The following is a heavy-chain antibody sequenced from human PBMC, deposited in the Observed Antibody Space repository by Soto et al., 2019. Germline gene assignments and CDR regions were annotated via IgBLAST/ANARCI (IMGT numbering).Heavy chain of an antibody. CDR2: IYHSGNT. J-gene: IGHJ4*02. V-gene: IGHV4-38-2*01. CDR1: GYSISSGYY. Sequence: SETLSLTCAVSGYSISSGYYWGWIRQPPGKGLEWIGSIYHSGNTFYNPSLKSRVTISVDTSKKQFSLKLNSVTAADTAVYYCASWNWNSYYFDYWGQGTLVTVSS. D-gene: IGHD1-7*01. CDR3: ASWNWNSYYFDY.